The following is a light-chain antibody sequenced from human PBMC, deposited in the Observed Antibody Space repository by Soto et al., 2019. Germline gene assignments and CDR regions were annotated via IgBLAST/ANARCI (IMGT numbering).Light chain of an antibody. CDR1: TSNIGSYP. J-gene: IGLJ1*01. CDR2: MNN. Sequence: QAVVTQPPSVSGTPGQRVTISCSGSTSNIGSYPVNWYQQLPGTAPKLLVYMNNQRPSGVPDRFYGSKSGTSASLAISGLQSEDEADYHCAAWDDSLNGYVFGTGTKLTVL. CDR3: AAWDDSLNGYV. V-gene: IGLV1-44*01.